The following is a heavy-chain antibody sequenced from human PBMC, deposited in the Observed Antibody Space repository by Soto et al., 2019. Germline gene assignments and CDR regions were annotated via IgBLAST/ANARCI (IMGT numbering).Heavy chain of an antibody. CDR2: IYVTGAV. J-gene: IGHJ5*02. Sequence: RSETLSLTCSVSGAALNSGNYYWSWIRQVPGKGLEWIGHIYVTGAVDYNPSLRDRITISQDTSERQFSLNLRLATAADTAVYYCARLRIATNNYKWFDPWGQGTLVTVSS. CDR3: ARLRIATNNYKWFDP. CDR1: GAALNSGNYY. V-gene: IGHV4-31*03. D-gene: IGHD2-21*01.